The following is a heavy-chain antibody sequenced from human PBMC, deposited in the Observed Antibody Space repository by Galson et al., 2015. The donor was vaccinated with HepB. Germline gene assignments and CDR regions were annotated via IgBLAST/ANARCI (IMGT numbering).Heavy chain of an antibody. CDR3: ARDWKDIVVVPAVDQLNYYYYYYMDV. CDR2: IYTSGST. J-gene: IGHJ6*03. V-gene: IGHV4-4*07. CDR1: GGSISSYY. Sequence: SLTCTVSGGSISSYYWSWIRQPAGKGLEWIGRIYTSGSTNYNPSLKSRVTMSVDTSKNQFSLKLSSVTAADTAVYYCARDWKDIVVVPAVDQLNYYYYYYMDVWGKGTTVTVSS. D-gene: IGHD2-2*01.